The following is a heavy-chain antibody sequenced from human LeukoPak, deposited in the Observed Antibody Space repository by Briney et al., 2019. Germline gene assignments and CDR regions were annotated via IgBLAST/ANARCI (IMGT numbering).Heavy chain of an antibody. J-gene: IGHJ4*02. CDR2: IYHSGST. CDR3: AREMATMFDY. Sequence: SETLSLTCAVSGGSISSSNWWSWVRQPPGKGLEWIGEIYHSGSTNYNPSLKSRVTISVDTSKNQFSLKLSSVTAADTAVYYCAREMATMFDYWGQGTLVTVSS. D-gene: IGHD5-24*01. V-gene: IGHV4-4*02. CDR1: GGSISSSNW.